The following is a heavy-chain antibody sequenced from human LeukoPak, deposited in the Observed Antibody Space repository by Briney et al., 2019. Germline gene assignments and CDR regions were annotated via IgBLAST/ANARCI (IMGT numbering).Heavy chain of an antibody. J-gene: IGHJ4*02. V-gene: IGHV4-4*07. D-gene: IGHD1-26*01. CDR3: ARDYLVGAPLDS. Sequence: ASETLSLTCTVSGVSITNYYWAWIRQPAGKGLEWIGRMYISGSTNYNPSLKSRVSISIDKTKNQFSLKLTSVTAADTAVYYCARDYLVGAPLDSWGQGTLGTVSS. CDR1: GVSITNYY. CDR2: MYISGST.